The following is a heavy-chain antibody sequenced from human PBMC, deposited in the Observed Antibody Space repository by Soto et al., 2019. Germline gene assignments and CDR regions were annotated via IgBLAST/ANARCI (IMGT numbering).Heavy chain of an antibody. CDR1: GFTFSSYG. J-gene: IGHJ6*03. CDR2: ISYDGSNK. D-gene: IGHD3-10*01. Sequence: GGSLRLSCAASGFTFSSYGMHWVRQAPGKGLEWVAVISYDGSNKYYADSVKGRFTISRDNSKNTLYLQMNSLRAEDTAVYYCAKDSFGPGSPYYYYSRDVWGKGTTVTVSS. V-gene: IGHV3-30*18. CDR3: AKDSFGPGSPYYYYSRDV.